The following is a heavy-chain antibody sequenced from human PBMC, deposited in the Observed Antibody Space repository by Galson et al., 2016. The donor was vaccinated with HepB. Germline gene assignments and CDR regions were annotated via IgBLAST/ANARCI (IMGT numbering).Heavy chain of an antibody. J-gene: IGHJ5*02. CDR3: ARGLGAGSSRRFDP. D-gene: IGHD6-13*01. CDR1: GYTFTYYT. V-gene: IGHV1-3*01. CDR2: GNAGNGNT. Sequence: SVKVSCKASGYTFTYYTTHWLRQAPGQRLEWMGWGNAGNGNTMYSQKFQGRVTITRDTSATTAYLELSSLTSEDTAVYYCARGLGAGSSRRFDPWGQGTLVTVSS.